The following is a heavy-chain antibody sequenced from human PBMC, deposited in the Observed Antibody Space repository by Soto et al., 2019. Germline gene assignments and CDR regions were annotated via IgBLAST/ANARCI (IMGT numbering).Heavy chain of an antibody. Sequence: GGSLTLSCAAPGFTFNASDMHWVRQARGKGLAWVALIRYDGVKNFYSDSVKGRFTISKDNSRDTLYLQMDSLRAGDTAVYYCARAGSVPAAGTPYYFDLWGQGALVTVS. CDR2: IRYDGVKN. V-gene: IGHV3-30*02. CDR1: GFTFNASD. J-gene: IGHJ4*02. CDR3: ARAGSVPAAGTPYYFDL. D-gene: IGHD6-13*01.